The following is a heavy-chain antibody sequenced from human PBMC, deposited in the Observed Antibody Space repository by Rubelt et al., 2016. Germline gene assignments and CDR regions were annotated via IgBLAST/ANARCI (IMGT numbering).Heavy chain of an antibody. CDR3: SRDGVVPTPITPFDY. Sequence: EVQLVESGGGLVQPGRSLRLSCATSGFVFGDYGIHWFRQAPGKGLEWVGFISSGAYGGTTGYAASVKGRFSISRDDSKSIVYLQMNSLKTEDTAVYYCSRDGVVPTPITPFDYWGPGTLVTVSS. CDR1: GFVFGDYG. CDR2: ISSGAYGGTT. D-gene: IGHD2-21*02. V-gene: IGHV3-49*03. J-gene: IGHJ4*02.